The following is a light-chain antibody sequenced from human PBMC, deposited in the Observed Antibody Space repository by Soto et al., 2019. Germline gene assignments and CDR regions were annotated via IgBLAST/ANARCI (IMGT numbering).Light chain of an antibody. CDR1: QSVNSN. J-gene: IGKJ2*01. CDR2: GAS. Sequence: IVVTQSAATLSVSLGERATLSCRASQSVNSNLAWYQQKPGQAPRLLISGASTRVSGIPARFSGSGSGTEFTLTISSLESEDFAVYYCQQYHNWPYTFGQGTKLEIK. CDR3: QQYHNWPYT. V-gene: IGKV3-15*01.